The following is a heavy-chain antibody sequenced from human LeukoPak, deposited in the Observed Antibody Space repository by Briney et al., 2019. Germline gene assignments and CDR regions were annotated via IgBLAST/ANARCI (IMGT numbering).Heavy chain of an antibody. D-gene: IGHD3-22*01. CDR3: STTYYYDSSEGY. V-gene: IGHV3-21*03. Sequence: GGSLRLSCAASGFTFSSYSMNWVRQAPGKGLEWVSSISSSSSYIYYADSVKGRFTISRDDSKNTLYLQMNSLKTEDTAVYYCSTTYYYDSSEGYWGQGTLVTVSS. CDR1: GFTFSSYS. J-gene: IGHJ4*02. CDR2: ISSSSSYI.